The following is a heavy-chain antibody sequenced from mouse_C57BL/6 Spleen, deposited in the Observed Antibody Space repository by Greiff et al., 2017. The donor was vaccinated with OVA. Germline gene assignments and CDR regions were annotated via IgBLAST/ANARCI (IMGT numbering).Heavy chain of an antibody. CDR2: IDPNSGGT. CDR3: ARCITTVVATYYYAMDY. V-gene: IGHV1-72*01. Sequence: QVQLQQPGAELVKPGASVKLSCKASGYTFTSYWMHWVKQRPGRGLEWIGRIDPNSGGTKYNEKFKSKATLTVDKPSSTAYMQISSLTSEDSAVYYCARCITTVVATYYYAMDYWGQGTSVTVSS. J-gene: IGHJ4*01. CDR1: GYTFTSYW. D-gene: IGHD1-1*01.